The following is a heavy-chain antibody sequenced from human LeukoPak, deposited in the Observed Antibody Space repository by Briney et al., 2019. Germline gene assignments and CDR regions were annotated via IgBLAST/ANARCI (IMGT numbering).Heavy chain of an antibody. CDR2: ISSSGSTI. CDR1: GFTFSDYH. D-gene: IGHD3-3*01. V-gene: IGHV3-11*01. Sequence: GGSLRLSCAASGFTFSDYHMSWIRQAPGKGLEWVSYISSSGSTIYYADSVKGRFTISRDNAKNSLYLQMNSLRAEDTAVYYCARGRGFWSGYPYGMDVWGQGTTVTVSS. J-gene: IGHJ6*02. CDR3: ARGRGFWSGYPYGMDV.